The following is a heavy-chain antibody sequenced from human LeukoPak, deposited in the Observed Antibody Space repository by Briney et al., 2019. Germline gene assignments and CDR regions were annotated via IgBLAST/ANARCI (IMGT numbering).Heavy chain of an antibody. CDR2: MNPNSGNT. V-gene: IGHV1-8*01. CDR1: AYTFTSYD. J-gene: IGHJ6*02. Sequence: ASVKVSCRASAYTFTSYDINWVRQATGQGLEWMGWMNPNSGNTGYAQKFQGRVTMTRNTSISTAYMELSSLRSEDTAVYYCATGGGTTVTTEGYYYYGMDVWGQGTTVTVSS. CDR3: ATGGGTTVTTEGYYYYGMDV. D-gene: IGHD4-17*01.